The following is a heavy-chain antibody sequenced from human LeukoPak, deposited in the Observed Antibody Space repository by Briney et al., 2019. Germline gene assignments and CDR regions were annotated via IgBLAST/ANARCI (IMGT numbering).Heavy chain of an antibody. J-gene: IGHJ4*02. V-gene: IGHV4-61*03. D-gene: IGHD1-26*01. CDR2: IYYSGSS. CDR3: ARHRVSGSSYSALEY. CDR1: GGSIRSDTYY. Sequence: SETLSLTCTVSGGSIRSDTYYWGWIRQHPGKGLEWIGYIYYSGSSNYNPSLKSRVIISVDTSKNHFSLNLSSVTAADTAVYYCARHRVSGSSYSALEYWGQGTLVTVSS.